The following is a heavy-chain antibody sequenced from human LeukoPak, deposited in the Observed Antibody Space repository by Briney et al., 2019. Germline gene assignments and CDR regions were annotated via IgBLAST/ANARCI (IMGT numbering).Heavy chain of an antibody. D-gene: IGHD1-26*01. J-gene: IGHJ4*02. Sequence: ASVKVSCKASGYTFTSYGISWVRQAPGQGLEWMGWISAYNGNTNYAQKLQGRVTMTRDTSISTAYMELSRLRSDDTAVYYCARVGPWELLNFDYWGQGTLVTVSS. CDR3: ARVGPWELLNFDY. CDR1: GYTFTSYG. CDR2: ISAYNGNT. V-gene: IGHV1-18*01.